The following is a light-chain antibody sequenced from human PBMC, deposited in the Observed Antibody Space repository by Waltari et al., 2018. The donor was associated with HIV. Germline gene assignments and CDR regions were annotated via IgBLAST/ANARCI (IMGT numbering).Light chain of an antibody. CDR3: STWDDRLNGVV. CDR2: ADA. V-gene: IGLV1-44*01. Sequence: QSVLTQPPSASGATGQRVTMSCSGSTRNIGSSNVNWYQQFSRAAPKLLIYADAPRPSGVPDRFSGSKSCTSASLVISGLQSEDEADYYCSTWDDRLNGVVFGGGTRLTVV. J-gene: IGLJ2*01. CDR1: TRNIGSSN.